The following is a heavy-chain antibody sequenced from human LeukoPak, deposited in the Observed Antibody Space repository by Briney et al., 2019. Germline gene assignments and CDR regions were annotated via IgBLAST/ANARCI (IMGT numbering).Heavy chain of an antibody. CDR1: GGTFSSYA. J-gene: IGHJ1*01. CDR3: ASPRRRGVSIHAEYFQH. CDR2: IIPIFGTA. V-gene: IGHV1-69*06. Sequence: GASVKVSCKASGGTFSSYAISWVRQAPGQGLEWMGGIIPIFGTANYAQKFQGRVTITADKSTSTAYMELSSLRSEDTAVYYCASPRRRGVSIHAEYFQHWGQGTLVTVSS. D-gene: IGHD2-8*01.